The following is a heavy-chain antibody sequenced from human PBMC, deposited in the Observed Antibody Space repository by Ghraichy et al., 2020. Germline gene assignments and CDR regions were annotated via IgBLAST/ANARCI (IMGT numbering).Heavy chain of an antibody. V-gene: IGHV1-69*06. J-gene: IGHJ6*03. Sequence: SVKVSCKASGGTFSSYAISWVRQAPGQGLEWMGGIIPIFGTANYAQKFQGRVTITADKSTSTAYMELSSLRSEDTAVYYCARDRGAYCSGGSCSYYYYYYMDVWGKGTTVTVSS. CDR2: IIPIFGTA. CDR3: ARDRGAYCSGGSCSYYYYYYMDV. CDR1: GGTFSSYA. D-gene: IGHD2-15*01.